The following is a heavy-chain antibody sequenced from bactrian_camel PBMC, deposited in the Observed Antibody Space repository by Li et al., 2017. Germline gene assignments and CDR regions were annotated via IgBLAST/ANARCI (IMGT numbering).Heavy chain of an antibody. V-gene: IGHV3S53*01. Sequence: HVQLVESGGGAVQTGGSLKLSCVASGEGVYDNACMGWFRQAPGQKREGVATSVSGGVTNYTDSVKGRFTISRDDAKDTLYLQMNNLRSEDTAMYYCSNGLDRDRWRTPGPGTQVTVS. CDR1: GEGVYDNAC. D-gene: IGHD1*01. J-gene: IGHJ4*01. CDR2: SVSGGVT.